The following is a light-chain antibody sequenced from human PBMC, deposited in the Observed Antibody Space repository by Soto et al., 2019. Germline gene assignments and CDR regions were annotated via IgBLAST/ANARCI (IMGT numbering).Light chain of an antibody. J-gene: IGKJ1*01. CDR1: QKIPSY. V-gene: IGKV3-11*01. Sequence: VVTMSAFTLSLAPGKRPTLSGRTSQKIPSYLIWYQQKPGQAPRLLIYDVSNSATGIPARFSGSGTGTDFSLTISSLEPEDFGGYCCQQRCRRPRTFAQGTKVDIK. CDR2: DVS. CDR3: QQRCRRPRT.